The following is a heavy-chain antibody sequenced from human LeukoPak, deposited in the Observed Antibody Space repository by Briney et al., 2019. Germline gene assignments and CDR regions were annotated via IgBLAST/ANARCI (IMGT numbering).Heavy chain of an antibody. J-gene: IGHJ4*02. V-gene: IGHV3-9*01. D-gene: IGHD6-19*01. CDR2: ISWNSGSI. Sequence: GRSLRLSCAASGFTFDDYAMHWVRQAPGKGLEWVSGISWNSGSIGYADSVKGRFTISRDNAKSSLYLQMNSLRAEDTALYYCAKDTGYSSGWYDYWGQGTLVTVSS. CDR1: GFTFDDYA. CDR3: AKDTGYSSGWYDY.